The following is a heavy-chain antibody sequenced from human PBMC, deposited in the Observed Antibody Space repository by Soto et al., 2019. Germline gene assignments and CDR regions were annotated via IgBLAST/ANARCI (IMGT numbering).Heavy chain of an antibody. CDR1: GFTFDDYA. CDR3: SISKVVFSSGYYSARCVVH. Sequence: EVQLVESGGALVQPGGSLRLSCAGSGFTFDDYAMHWVRRAPGKGLEWVSGISYNSGSVGYADSVTGRFTISRDHAKSSPYLQSNSLESEETSFYYCSISKVVFSSGYYSARCVVHWGQGTRVTFSS. J-gene: IGHJ4*02. CDR2: ISYNSGSV. D-gene: IGHD3-3*01. V-gene: IGHV3-9*01.